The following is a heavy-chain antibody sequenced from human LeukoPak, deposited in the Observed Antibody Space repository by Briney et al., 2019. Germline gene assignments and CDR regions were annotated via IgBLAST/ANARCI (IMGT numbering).Heavy chain of an antibody. CDR2: MNLNSGNT. V-gene: IGHV1-8*01. CDR3: ARLGQLAILGGYYYYYYMDV. J-gene: IGHJ6*03. D-gene: IGHD6-13*01. CDR1: GYTFTSYD. Sequence: GASVKVSCKASGYTFTSYDINWVRQATGQGLEWTGWMNLNSGNTGYAQKFQGRVTMTRNTSISTAYMELSSLRSEDTAVCYCARLGQLAILGGYYYYYYMDVWGKGTTVTVSS.